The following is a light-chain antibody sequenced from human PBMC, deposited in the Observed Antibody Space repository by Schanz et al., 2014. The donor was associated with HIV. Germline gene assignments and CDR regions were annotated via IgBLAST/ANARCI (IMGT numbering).Light chain of an antibody. V-gene: IGLV1-44*01. J-gene: IGLJ3*02. CDR1: SSSIKTNT. CDR3: ATWDDSLDGWV. CDR2: SSY. Sequence: QSVLTQPPSASGTPGQRVTISCSGSSSSIKTNTVNWFQQLPGTAPKLLIHSSYHRPSGVPDRFSGSTSDTSASLAISGLQSEDEADYFCATWDDSLDGWVFGGGTKLTVL.